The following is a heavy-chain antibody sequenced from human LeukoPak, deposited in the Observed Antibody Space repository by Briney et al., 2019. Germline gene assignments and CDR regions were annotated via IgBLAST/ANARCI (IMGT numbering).Heavy chain of an antibody. V-gene: IGHV3-23*01. D-gene: IGHD6-13*01. Sequence: PGGSLRLSCAASGFTFSSYAMSWVRQAPGQGLGWVSAISGGGGSTYYADSVKGRFTISRDNSKNTLYLQMNSLRAEDTAVYYCAKDLAPSIAAAGSPFDYWGQGTLVTVSS. CDR3: AKDLAPSIAAAGSPFDY. CDR2: ISGGGGST. CDR1: GFTFSSYA. J-gene: IGHJ4*02.